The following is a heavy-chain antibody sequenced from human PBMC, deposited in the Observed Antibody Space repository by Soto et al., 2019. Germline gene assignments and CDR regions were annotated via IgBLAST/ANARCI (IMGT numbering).Heavy chain of an antibody. Sequence: QVQLVESGGGVGQPGRSLRLSCAASGLTFSNHGMHWVRQTPGKGLEWVAVISSDGSSKYYVDSVKGRFTISRDDSKTTVYLQMNSLRAEDTAVYYCAKDKGRRYFDYWGQGTLVTVSS. CDR2: ISSDGSSK. J-gene: IGHJ4*02. CDR1: GLTFSNHG. CDR3: AKDKGRRYFDY. V-gene: IGHV3-30*18.